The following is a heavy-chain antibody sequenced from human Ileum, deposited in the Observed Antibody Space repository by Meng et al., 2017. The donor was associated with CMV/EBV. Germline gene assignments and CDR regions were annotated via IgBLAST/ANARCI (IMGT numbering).Heavy chain of an antibody. CDR3: AREGKNCTGTTCPPGDY. CDR1: GGSISSSNYY. J-gene: IGHJ4*02. D-gene: IGHD2-2*01. Sequence: SETLSLTCTVSGGSISSSNYYWAWIRQPPGKGLEWIGHIYSTGNTYYNPSLKSRVSISIDTSKNHFSLDLSSVTAADTAVYYCAREGKNCTGTTCPPGDYWGQGTLVTVSS. CDR2: IYSTGNT. V-gene: IGHV4-39*07.